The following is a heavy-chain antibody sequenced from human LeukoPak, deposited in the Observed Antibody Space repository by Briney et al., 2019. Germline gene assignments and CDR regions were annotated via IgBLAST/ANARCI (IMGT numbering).Heavy chain of an antibody. CDR1: EFAFSRHA. CDR3: ARETVLVVPPARRLDS. CDR2: IWRDASEK. D-gene: IGHD2-2*01. J-gene: IGHJ4*02. Sequence: PGGSLRLSCVASEFAFSRHAMHWVRQAPGKGLEWVAVIWRDASEKYYADSVKGRFTVSRDNAEKSLYLQMNNLRAEDTAVYYCARETVLVVPPARRLDSWGQGTLVTVSS. V-gene: IGHV3-33*01.